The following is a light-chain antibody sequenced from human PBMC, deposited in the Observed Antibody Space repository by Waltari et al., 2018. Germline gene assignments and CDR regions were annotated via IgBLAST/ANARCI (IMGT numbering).Light chain of an antibody. CDR1: QSVGTY. V-gene: IGKV3-11*01. J-gene: IGKJ2*01. Sequence: EIVLTQSPATLSFSPGGTATLSCRASQSVGTYLAWYQQKPGQAPRLLIYDASNRATGIPDRFRGSGSGTDFTLTISSLEPEDFALYYCQQRSSWTPHTFGQGARLEIK. CDR3: QQRSSWTPHT. CDR2: DAS.